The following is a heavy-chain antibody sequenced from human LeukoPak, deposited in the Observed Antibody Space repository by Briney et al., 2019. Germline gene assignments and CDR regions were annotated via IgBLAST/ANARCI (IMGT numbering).Heavy chain of an antibody. D-gene: IGHD5-18*01. CDR3: AKFPGYSYGTIDY. Sequence: GGSLRLSCAASGFTFSSYAMSWVRQAPGKGLEWVSAISGSGGSTYYAASVKGRFTISRDNSKNTLYLQMNSLRAEDTAVYYCAKFPGYSYGTIDYWGQGTLVTVSS. CDR1: GFTFSSYA. J-gene: IGHJ4*02. CDR2: ISGSGGST. V-gene: IGHV3-23*01.